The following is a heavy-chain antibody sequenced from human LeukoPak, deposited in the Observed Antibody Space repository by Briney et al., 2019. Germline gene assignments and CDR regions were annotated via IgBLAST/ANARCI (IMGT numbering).Heavy chain of an antibody. CDR3: AKGSSGWEATSFDY. D-gene: IGHD6-19*01. CDR1: GFRFSDRY. V-gene: IGHV3-11*01. CDR2: ISSRGTTI. Sequence: GGSLRLSCAASGFRFSDRYMSWIRQAPGKGLEWLAYISSRGTTILYADSVKGRFTISRDNAKNSLYLQMNSLRAEDMALYYCAKGSSGWEATSFDYWGQGTLVTVSS. J-gene: IGHJ4*02.